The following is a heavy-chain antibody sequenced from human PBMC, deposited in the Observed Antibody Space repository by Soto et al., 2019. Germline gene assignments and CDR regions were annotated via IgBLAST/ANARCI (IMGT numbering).Heavy chain of an antibody. CDR1: GYSVSSNSAA. D-gene: IGHD6-19*01. V-gene: IGHV6-1*01. CDR3: ARDRLAVAGTVAFDI. CDR2: TYYRSKWYN. J-gene: IGHJ3*02. Sequence: QTLSLPCAISGYSVSSNSAAWNLIRQSPSRGLEWLGRTYYRSKWYNDYAVSVKSRITINPDTSKNQFSLQLNSVTPEDTAVYYCARDRLAVAGTVAFDIWGQGTMVTVSS.